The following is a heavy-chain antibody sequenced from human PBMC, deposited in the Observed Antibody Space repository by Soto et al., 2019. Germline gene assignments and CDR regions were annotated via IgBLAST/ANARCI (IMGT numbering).Heavy chain of an antibody. J-gene: IGHJ4*02. Sequence: QVQLVQSGAEVKKPGASVKVSCKTSGYTFTNYRINWVRQAPGQGLEWMGRISTYNGDTDYAQNLQGRVTMTTDTSTTTVYMELRSLRSDDTAVYCCARVNSGCSDYWGQGTLVTVSS. CDR2: ISTYNGDT. CDR1: GYTFTNYR. CDR3: ARVNSGCSDY. V-gene: IGHV1-18*01. D-gene: IGHD6-19*01.